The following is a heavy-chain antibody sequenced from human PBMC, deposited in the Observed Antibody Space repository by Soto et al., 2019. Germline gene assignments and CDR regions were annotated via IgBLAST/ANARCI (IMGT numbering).Heavy chain of an antibody. CDR1: GFTFSSYA. Sequence: QLGGSLRLSCAASGFTFSSYAMSWVRQAPGKGLEWVSAISGSGGSTYYADSVKGRFTISRDNSKNTLYLQMNSLRAEDTAVYYCAKGGSSSHDAFDIWGQGTMVTVSS. J-gene: IGHJ3*02. CDR3: AKGGSSSHDAFDI. D-gene: IGHD6-13*01. CDR2: ISGSGGST. V-gene: IGHV3-23*01.